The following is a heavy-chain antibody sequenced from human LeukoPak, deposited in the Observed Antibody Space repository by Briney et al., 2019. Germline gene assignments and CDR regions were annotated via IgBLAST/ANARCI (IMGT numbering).Heavy chain of an antibody. V-gene: IGHV3-7*01. D-gene: IGHD3-22*01. Sequence: PGGSLRLSCAASGFTFSNYWISWVRQAPGKGLEWVAHIKQDGSEKYYVDSVKGRFTISRDNAESSLYLQMNSLRAEDTAVYYCARSASYYDSSGYWYYFDYWGQGTLVTVSS. CDR3: ARSASYYDSSGYWYYFDY. CDR1: GFTFSNYW. J-gene: IGHJ4*02. CDR2: IKQDGSEK.